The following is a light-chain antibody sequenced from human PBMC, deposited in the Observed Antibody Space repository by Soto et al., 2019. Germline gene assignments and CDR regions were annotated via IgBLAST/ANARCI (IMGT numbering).Light chain of an antibody. CDR1: QSVSTN. J-gene: IGKJ1*01. V-gene: IGKV3-15*01. Sequence: IVMTQSPATLSVSPGERATLSCTASQSVSTNLAWYQQKPGQAPRVLIYNGSTRATAIPARFSGSGSGTEFTLTISSLQSEDFAVYYCQHYSHWPPRTFGQGTKVDIK. CDR3: QHYSHWPPRT. CDR2: NGS.